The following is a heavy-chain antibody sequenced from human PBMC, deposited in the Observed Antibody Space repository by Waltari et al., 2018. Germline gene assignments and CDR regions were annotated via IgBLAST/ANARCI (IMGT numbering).Heavy chain of an antibody. CDR3: ASSYYDYVWGSYRLGDY. J-gene: IGHJ4*02. CDR1: GGSISSSHYY. V-gene: IGHV4-39*01. Sequence: QLQLQESGPGLVKPSETLSLTCTVSGGSISSSHYYWGWVRQPPGKGLEWIATIYYTGGTYFNPSLKSRVTISVDTSKNQFSLRLCSVTAADTAVYYCASSYYDYVWGSYRLGDYWGQGTLVTVSS. CDR2: IYYTGGT. D-gene: IGHD3-16*02.